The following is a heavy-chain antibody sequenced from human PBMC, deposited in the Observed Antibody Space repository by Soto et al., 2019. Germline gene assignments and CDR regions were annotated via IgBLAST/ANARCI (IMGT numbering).Heavy chain of an antibody. CDR3: AGLTYYYDLD. CDR2: INHSGST. Sequence: SETLSLTSAVYGGCFSGYYWSWIRQPPGKGLEWIGEINHSGSTNYNPSLKSRVTISVDTSKNQFSLKLSSVTAADTAVYYCAGLTYYYDLDWGQGTLVTVSS. V-gene: IGHV4-34*01. CDR1: GGCFSGYY. J-gene: IGHJ4*02. D-gene: IGHD3-22*01.